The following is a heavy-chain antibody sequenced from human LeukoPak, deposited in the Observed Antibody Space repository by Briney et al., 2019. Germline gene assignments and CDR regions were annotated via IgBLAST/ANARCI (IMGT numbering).Heavy chain of an antibody. V-gene: IGHV4-39*07. CDR3: ARVSYYDSSGYLLRAFDY. J-gene: IGHJ4*02. Sequence: SETLSLTCTVSGGSISSYYWGWIRQPPGKGLEWIGSIYYSGSTYYNPSLKSRVTISVDTSKNQFSLKLSSVTAADTAAYYCARVSYYDSSGYLLRAFDYWGQGTLVTVSS. CDR1: GGSISSYY. D-gene: IGHD3-22*01. CDR2: IYYSGST.